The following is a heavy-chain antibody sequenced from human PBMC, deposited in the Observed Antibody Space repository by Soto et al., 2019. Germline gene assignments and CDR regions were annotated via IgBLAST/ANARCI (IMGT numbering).Heavy chain of an antibody. CDR2: ISSSSSYI. Sequence: GGSLRLSCAASGFTFSSYSMNWVRNAPGKGLERVSSISSSSSYIYYADSVKGRFTISRDNAKNSLYLQMNSLRAEDTAVYYCARDKFMDAVDIWGQGTMVTVSS. D-gene: IGHD3-16*01. J-gene: IGHJ3*02. CDR3: ARDKFMDAVDI. CDR1: GFTFSSYS. V-gene: IGHV3-21*01.